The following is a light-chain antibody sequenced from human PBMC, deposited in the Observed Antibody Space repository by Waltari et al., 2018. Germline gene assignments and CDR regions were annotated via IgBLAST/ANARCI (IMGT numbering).Light chain of an antibody. J-gene: IGLJ3*02. CDR2: HTS. CDR3: LLYHNGALV. V-gene: IGLV7-43*01. Sequence: NWFMQKLVQPPGSLIYHTSNKHSWTPSRFSGSLFGGKAALTLSGVQPEDEADYYCLLYHNGALVFGGGTKLTVL.